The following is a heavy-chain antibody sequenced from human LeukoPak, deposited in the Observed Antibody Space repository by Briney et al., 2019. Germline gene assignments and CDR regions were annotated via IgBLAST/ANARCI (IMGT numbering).Heavy chain of an antibody. Sequence: GGSLRLSCAASGFTFSSSAMNWVRQAPGKGLEWVSTISGGGFNTYYADSVKGRFTISRDNSNNTLYLQMNSLRAEDTAVYYCARIRAPYDSSGYSDYWGQGTLVTVSS. CDR3: ARIRAPYDSSGYSDY. D-gene: IGHD3-22*01. J-gene: IGHJ4*02. V-gene: IGHV3-23*01. CDR2: ISGGGFNT. CDR1: GFTFSSSA.